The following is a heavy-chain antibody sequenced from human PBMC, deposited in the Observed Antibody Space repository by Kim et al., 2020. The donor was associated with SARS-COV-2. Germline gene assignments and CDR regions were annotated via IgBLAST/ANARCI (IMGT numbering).Heavy chain of an antibody. V-gene: IGHV3-43*02. CDR2: VSGDGGTT. CDR1: GFTFAASV. CDR3: SKASGWLPRY. D-gene: IGHD6-19*01. Sequence: GWSLRLSCAASGFTFAASVMHWVRQVPGKGLEWVALVSGDGGTTYYADSVKGRFTISRDNSKDSLYLQMNSLRADDTAFYYCSKASGWLPRYWGEGTLVTVSS. J-gene: IGHJ4*02.